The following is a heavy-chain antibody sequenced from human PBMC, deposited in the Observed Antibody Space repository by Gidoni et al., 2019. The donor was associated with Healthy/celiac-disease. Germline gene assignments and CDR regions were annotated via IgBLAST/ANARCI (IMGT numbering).Heavy chain of an antibody. J-gene: IGHJ4*02. CDR3: ARAFFKREETYYYDSSGYYVSGY. CDR2: ISSSSSYT. V-gene: IGHV3-11*05. Sequence: QVQLVESGGGLVKPGGSLRLSCAASGFTFSAYSMSWIRQAPGKGLEWVSYISSSSSYTNYADSVKGRFTISRDNAKNSLYLQMNSLRAEDTAVYYCARAFFKREETYYYDSSGYYVSGYWGQGTLVTVSS. CDR1: GFTFSAYS. D-gene: IGHD3-22*01.